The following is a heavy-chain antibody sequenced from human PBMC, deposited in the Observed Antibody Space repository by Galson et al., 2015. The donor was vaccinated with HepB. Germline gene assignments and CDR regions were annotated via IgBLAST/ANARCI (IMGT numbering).Heavy chain of an antibody. V-gene: IGHV3-23*01. Sequence: SLRLSCAASGFTLSSYAMSWVRQAPGKGLEWVSAISGSGGSTYYADSVKGRFTISRDNSKNTLYLQMNSLRAEDTAVYYCAKDHSVLEWLLCSLFDYWGQGTLVTVSS. CDR2: ISGSGGST. CDR3: AKDHSVLEWLLCSLFDY. J-gene: IGHJ4*02. CDR1: GFTLSSYA. D-gene: IGHD3-3*01.